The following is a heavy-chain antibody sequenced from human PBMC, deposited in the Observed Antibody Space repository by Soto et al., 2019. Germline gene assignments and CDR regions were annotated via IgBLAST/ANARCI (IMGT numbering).Heavy chain of an antibody. CDR3: AMVDVYVTPSPQDV. CDR1: GYRFTSYG. J-gene: IGHJ6*02. CDR2: INAYNGNT. Sequence: QVQLVQSGAEVKNPGASVKVSCKASGYRFTSYGMGWVQQAPGHGLEWMGWINAYNGNTNYAQNLQGRVTLTTDTSTSTAYMELRSLRSNDTAVYYCAMVDVYVTPSPQDVWGRGTTVTVSS. V-gene: IGHV1-18*01. D-gene: IGHD3-16*01.